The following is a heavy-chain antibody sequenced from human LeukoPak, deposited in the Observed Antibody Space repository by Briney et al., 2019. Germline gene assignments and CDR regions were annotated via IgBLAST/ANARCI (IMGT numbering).Heavy chain of an antibody. CDR3: ARVHYGGNVDVFDI. D-gene: IGHD4-23*01. J-gene: IGHJ3*02. CDR1: GYTFTSYD. Sequence: ASVKVSCKASGYTFTSYDINWVRQATGQGLEWMGWMNPNSGNTGYAQKFQGRVTMTRNTSISTAYMELSSLRSEDTAVYYCARVHYGGNVDVFDIWGQGTMVTVSS. V-gene: IGHV1-8*01. CDR2: MNPNSGNT.